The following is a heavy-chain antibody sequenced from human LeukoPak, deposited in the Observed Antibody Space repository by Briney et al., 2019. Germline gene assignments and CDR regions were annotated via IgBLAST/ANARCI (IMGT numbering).Heavy chain of an antibody. CDR1: GFTFSTYW. V-gene: IGHV3-74*01. CDR3: ARDRQQLGSEIDY. D-gene: IGHD6-13*01. Sequence: GGSLRLSCAASGFTFSTYWMHWVRQAPGKGLVWVSRINTDGTTTTYVDSVKGRFTISRDNAKNSLHLQMNSLRAEDTAVYYCARDRQQLGSEIDYWGQGTLVTVSS. J-gene: IGHJ4*02. CDR2: INTDGTTT.